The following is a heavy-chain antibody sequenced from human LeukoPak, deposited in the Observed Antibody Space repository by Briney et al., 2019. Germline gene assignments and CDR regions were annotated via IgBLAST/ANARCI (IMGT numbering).Heavy chain of an antibody. CDR2: IYYSGNT. Sequence: PSETLSLTCTVSGGSISSSSYYWGWIRRPPGKGLEWIGSIYYSGNTYYNPSHKSRVTISVDTSKNQFSLKLSSVTAADTAVYYCARHRSGGSYYEALDYWGQGTLVTVSS. J-gene: IGHJ4*02. D-gene: IGHD2-15*01. CDR3: ARHRSGGSYYEALDY. CDR1: GGSISSSSYY. V-gene: IGHV4-39*01.